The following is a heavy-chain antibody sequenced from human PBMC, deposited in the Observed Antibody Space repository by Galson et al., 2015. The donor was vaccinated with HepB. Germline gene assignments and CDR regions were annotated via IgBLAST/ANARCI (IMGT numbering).Heavy chain of an antibody. J-gene: IGHJ4*02. CDR3: ARLGLQRILETTQIFDY. CDR2: IFPGDSRT. D-gene: IGHD1-1*01. CDR1: GYWFSDYW. V-gene: IGHV5-51*01. Sequence: QSGAEVKQPGESLKISCKGFGYWFSDYWIGWVRQMPGKGLEWMGIIFPGDSRTIYSPSFRGQVTFSADKSITTAYLQWSSLKASDTAMYYCARLGLQRILETTQIFDYWGQGTLVTVSS.